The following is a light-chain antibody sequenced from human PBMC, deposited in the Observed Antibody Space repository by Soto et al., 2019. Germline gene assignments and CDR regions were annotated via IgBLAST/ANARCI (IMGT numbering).Light chain of an antibody. J-gene: IGKJ3*01. Sequence: EIVLTQSPATLSLSPGERATLSCRASQSVSSYLAWYQQKPGQAPRLLIYDASNRATGIPARFSGSGSGTDFALNISSLEPEDFAFYYCQQRSNWPIFTFGPGTKVDIK. CDR3: QQRSNWPIFT. CDR2: DAS. CDR1: QSVSSY. V-gene: IGKV3-11*01.